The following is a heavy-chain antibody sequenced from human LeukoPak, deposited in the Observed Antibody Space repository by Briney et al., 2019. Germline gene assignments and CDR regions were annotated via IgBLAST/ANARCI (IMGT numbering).Heavy chain of an antibody. V-gene: IGHV4-34*01. Sequence: PSETLSLTCAVYGGSFSGYYWSWIRQPPGKGLEWIGEINHSGSTNYNPSLKSRVTISVDTSKNQFSLKLSSVTAADTAVYYCARGHGSGWYGDGFFGYWGQGTLVTVSS. J-gene: IGHJ4*02. CDR3: ARGHGSGWYGDGFFGY. CDR2: INHSGST. D-gene: IGHD6-19*01. CDR1: GGSFSGYY.